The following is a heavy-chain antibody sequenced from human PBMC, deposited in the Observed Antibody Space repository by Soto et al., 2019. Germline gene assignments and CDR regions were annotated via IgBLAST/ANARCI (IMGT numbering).Heavy chain of an antibody. V-gene: IGHV4-4*07. J-gene: IGHJ6*02. CDR2: TYITGDS. D-gene: IGHD3-3*01. CDR1: GCSITSYY. Sequence: QVQLEESGPGLLKPSESLSLTCTVSGCSITSYYWGWIRQPAGKGLEWIGRTYITGDSNYSPSLKSRVTMSLDTSKNQFSLKLSSANAAETAVYYCARDMRVFGGMDVWGRGTTVTVFS. CDR3: ARDMRVFGGMDV.